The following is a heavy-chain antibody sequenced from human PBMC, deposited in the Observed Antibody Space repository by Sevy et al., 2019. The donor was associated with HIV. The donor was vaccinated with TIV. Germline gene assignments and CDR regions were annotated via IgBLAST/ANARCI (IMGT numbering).Heavy chain of an antibody. J-gene: IGHJ6*02. D-gene: IGHD3-10*01. V-gene: IGHV3-21*01. CDR2: ISGISNYI. Sequence: GGSLRLSCAASAFTFSSYYMNWVRQAPGKGLEWVSSISGISNYIYYADSVKGRFTISRDNAKNSLYLQMNSLRAEDTAVYYCAKRLVSWDGMDVWGQGTTVTVSS. CDR3: AKRLVSWDGMDV. CDR1: AFTFSSYY.